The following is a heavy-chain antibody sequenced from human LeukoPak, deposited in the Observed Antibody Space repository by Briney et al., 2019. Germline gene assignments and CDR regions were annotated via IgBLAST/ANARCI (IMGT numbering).Heavy chain of an antibody. CDR1: GGSIRSGDYY. Sequence: PSETLSLTRTVSGGSIRSGDYYWSWIRQPPGKGLEWIGYIYYSGNTYYNPSLKSRVTISVDTSKNQFSLKLSSVTAADTAVYYCAREDIHRGYFDYWGQGTLVTVSS. CDR2: IYYSGNT. CDR3: AREDIHRGYFDY. V-gene: IGHV4-30-4*01. J-gene: IGHJ4*02. D-gene: IGHD2-15*01.